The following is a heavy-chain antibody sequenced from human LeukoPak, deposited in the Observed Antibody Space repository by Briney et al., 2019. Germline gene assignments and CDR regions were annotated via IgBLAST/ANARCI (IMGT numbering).Heavy chain of an antibody. J-gene: IGHJ6*02. D-gene: IGHD6-13*01. CDR3: ARVPDSSSWYSYYYGMDV. Sequence: GESLRLSCAASGFTFSSYSMNWVRQAPGKGLEWVSSISSSSSYIYYADSVKGRFTISRDNAKNSLYLQMNSLRAEDTAVYYCARVPDSSSWYSYYYGMDVWGQGTTVTVSS. CDR1: GFTFSSYS. CDR2: ISSSSSYI. V-gene: IGHV3-21*01.